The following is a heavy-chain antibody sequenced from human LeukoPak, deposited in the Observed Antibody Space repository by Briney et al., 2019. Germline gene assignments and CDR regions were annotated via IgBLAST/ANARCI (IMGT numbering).Heavy chain of an antibody. CDR1: GFIVSSYY. J-gene: IGHJ4*02. D-gene: IGHD5-12*01. V-gene: IGHV3-53*01. Sequence: GGSLRLSCAASGFIVSSYYMSWVRQAPGKGLEWVSVIYSGGNTNYADSVKGRFTISRDNSKNTLYLQMNSLRAEDTAVYYCARERYSDYDSDFDYWGQGTLVTVSS. CDR2: IYSGGNT. CDR3: ARERYSDYDSDFDY.